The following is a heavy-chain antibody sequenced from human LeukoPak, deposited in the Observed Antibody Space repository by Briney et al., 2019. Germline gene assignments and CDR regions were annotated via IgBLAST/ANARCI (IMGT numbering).Heavy chain of an antibody. CDR1: GFTFSSYW. CDR2: IKHDGSEK. CDR3: ARGASDFDY. J-gene: IGHJ4*02. Sequence: PGGSLRLSCAASGFTFSSYWMSWVRQAPGKGLEWVANIKHDGSEKYHVDSVKGRFTISRDNAKKSLYLQMNSLRAEDTAVYYCARGASDFDYWGQGTLVTVSS. V-gene: IGHV3-7*04.